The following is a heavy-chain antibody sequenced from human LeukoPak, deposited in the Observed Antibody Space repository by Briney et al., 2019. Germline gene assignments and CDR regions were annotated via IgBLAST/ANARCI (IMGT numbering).Heavy chain of an antibody. V-gene: IGHV7-4-1*02. J-gene: IGHJ4*02. Sequence: ASVKVSCKASGYTFTSYAMNWVRQAPGQGLEWMGWINTNTGNPTYAQGFTGRFVFSLDTSVSTAYLQISSLKAEDTAVYYCAISDYGDYGRSVFVDYWGQGTPVTVSS. CDR3: AISDYGDYGRSVFVDY. D-gene: IGHD4-17*01. CDR2: INTNTGNP. CDR1: GYTFTSYA.